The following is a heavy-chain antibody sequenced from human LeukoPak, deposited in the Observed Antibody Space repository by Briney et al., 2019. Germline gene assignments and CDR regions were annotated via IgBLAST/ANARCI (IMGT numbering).Heavy chain of an antibody. Sequence: GASVKVSCKASGYTFSDYYIHWVRQAPGQGLEWMGWINPNRGVTNYAQKFQGRVTMTRDTSISTAYMELSRLRSDDTAVYYCARLARGGIYCSSTKCYVDYWGQGTLVTVSS. D-gene: IGHD2-2*01. CDR3: ARLARGGIYCSSTKCYVDY. CDR1: GYTFSDYY. CDR2: INPNRGVT. V-gene: IGHV1-2*02. J-gene: IGHJ4*02.